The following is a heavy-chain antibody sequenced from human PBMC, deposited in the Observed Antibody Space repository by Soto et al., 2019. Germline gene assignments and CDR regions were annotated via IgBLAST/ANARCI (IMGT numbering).Heavy chain of an antibody. CDR3: ARRCGSCYYGMDV. CDR1: GYSFTSYW. J-gene: IGHJ6*02. Sequence: GESLKISCKGSGYSFTSYWIGWVRQMPGKGLEWMGIIYPGDSDTRYSPSFQGQVTISADKSISTTYLQWSSLKASDTAMYYCARRCGSCYYGMDVWGQGTTVTVSS. D-gene: IGHD2-15*01. CDR2: IYPGDSDT. V-gene: IGHV5-51*01.